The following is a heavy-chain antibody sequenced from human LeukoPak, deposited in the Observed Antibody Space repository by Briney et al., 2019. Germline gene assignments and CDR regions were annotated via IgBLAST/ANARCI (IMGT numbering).Heavy chain of an antibody. D-gene: IGHD3/OR15-3a*01. CDR1: GFTFSSFA. CDR3: AKDGLQYYFDC. Sequence: PGGSLRLSCAASGFTFSSFAMSWVRQAPGKGLEWVSLISGSGGTTYYADSVKGRFTISRDNSKNTLYLQMNSLRAEDTAVYYCAKDGLQYYFDCWGQGTLVTVSS. V-gene: IGHV3-23*01. CDR2: ISGSGGTT. J-gene: IGHJ4*02.